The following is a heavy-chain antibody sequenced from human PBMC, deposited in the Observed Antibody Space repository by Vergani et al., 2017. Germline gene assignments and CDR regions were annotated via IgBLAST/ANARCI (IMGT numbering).Heavy chain of an antibody. V-gene: IGHV3-23*04. CDR3: TRHWAVVAANNWFDP. CDR1: GFSFPGYA. CDR2: VSGSSATP. J-gene: IGHJ5*02. D-gene: IGHD2-15*01. Sequence: EVQMVESGGGLVKPGGSLRLSCVASGFSFPGYAMSWVRQAPGKGLEWVSSVSGSSATPYYADSVKGRFIISRDNSKNTLHLQMNSLRADDTAVYYCTRHWAVVAANNWFDPWGQGTLVTVSS.